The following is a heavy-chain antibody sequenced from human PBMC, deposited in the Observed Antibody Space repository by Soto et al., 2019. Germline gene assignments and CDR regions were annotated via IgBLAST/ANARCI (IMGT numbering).Heavy chain of an antibody. CDR3: AAQSDDSSGYPYWFDY. D-gene: IGHD3-22*01. J-gene: IGHJ4*02. Sequence: SLKVSCKASGFTFTSSAVQWVRQARGQRLEWIGWIVVGSGNTNYAQKFQERVTITRDMSTSTAYMELSSLRSEDTAVYYCAAQSDDSSGYPYWFDYWGQGTLVTVSS. CDR2: IVVGSGNT. V-gene: IGHV1-58*01. CDR1: GFTFTSSA.